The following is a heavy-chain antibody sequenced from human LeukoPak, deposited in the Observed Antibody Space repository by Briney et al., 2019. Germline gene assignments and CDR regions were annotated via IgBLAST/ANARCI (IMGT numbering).Heavy chain of an antibody. D-gene: IGHD3-10*01. Sequence: ASVKVSCKASGSTFSGYYMHWVRQAPGQGLEWMAWISPNSGGTNCVQKFQGRVTVTRDTSISTDYMEISGLTSDDTALYYCAREPSGSGGYDYWGQGTLVTVSS. CDR3: AREPSGSGGYDY. J-gene: IGHJ4*02. CDR1: GSTFSGYY. CDR2: ISPNSGGT. V-gene: IGHV1-2*02.